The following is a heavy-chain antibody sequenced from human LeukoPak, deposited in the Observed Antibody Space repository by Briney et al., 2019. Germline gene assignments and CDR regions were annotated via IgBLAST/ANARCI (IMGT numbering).Heavy chain of an antibody. CDR2: ISSSSPTTI. CDR1: GVTFRSYS. V-gene: IGHV3-48*02. Sequence: TGGSLRLSCAASGVTFRSYSMHWVRQAPGEGLEWLSYISSSSPTTISYANSVKGRFTISRDNAKNSLFLQMIRLRDQDTAAYYCAREGYGYGPTLGYWGQGTLVTVSS. CDR3: AREGYGYGPTLGY. J-gene: IGHJ4*02. D-gene: IGHD5-18*01.